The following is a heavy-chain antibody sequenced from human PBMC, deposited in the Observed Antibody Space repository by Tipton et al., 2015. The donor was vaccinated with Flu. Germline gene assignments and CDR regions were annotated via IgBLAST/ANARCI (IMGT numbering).Heavy chain of an antibody. V-gene: IGHV3-33*01. J-gene: IGHJ6*02. CDR1: GFDFSVYG. Sequence: SLRLSCSTSGFDFSVYGMHWVRQAPGKGLGWVAVIWYDGSNEHYSDSVKGRFTISRDNSKKTLYLQMNNLRVEDTAVYYCARDEGVVNYYFGMDVWGQGTTVTVSS. CDR2: IWYDGSNE. CDR3: ARDEGVVNYYFGMDV.